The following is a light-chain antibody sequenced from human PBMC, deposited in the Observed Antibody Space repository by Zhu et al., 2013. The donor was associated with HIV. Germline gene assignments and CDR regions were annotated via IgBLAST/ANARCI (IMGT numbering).Light chain of an antibody. CDR1: QGVSSSY. CDR3: QQSYSTPIT. J-gene: IGKJ5*01. CDR2: DAS. Sequence: EIVLTQFPGTLSLSPGERATLSCRASQGVSSSYLAWYQQKPGQAPRLLIHDASSRATGIPDRFSGSGSGTDFTLTISSLQPEDFATYYCQQSYSTPITFGQGTRLEIK. V-gene: IGKV3D-20*02.